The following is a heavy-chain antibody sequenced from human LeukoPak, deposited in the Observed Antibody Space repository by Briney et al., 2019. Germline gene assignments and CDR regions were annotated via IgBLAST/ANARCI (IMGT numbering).Heavy chain of an antibody. J-gene: IGHJ6*03. V-gene: IGHV4-38-2*02. CDR1: DYSITNGYY. Sequence: SETLSLTCTVSDYSITNGYYWGWIRQPPGKGLEWIGSIYHSGSTYYNPSLKSRVTISVDTSKNQFSLKLSSVTAADTAVYYCARDGYYYASGLYYYMDVWGKGTTVTVSS. CDR2: IYHSGST. CDR3: ARDGYYYASGLYYYMDV. D-gene: IGHD3-10*01.